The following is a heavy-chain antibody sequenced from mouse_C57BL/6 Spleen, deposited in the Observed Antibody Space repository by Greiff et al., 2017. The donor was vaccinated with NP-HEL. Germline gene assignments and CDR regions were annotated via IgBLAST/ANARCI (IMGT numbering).Heavy chain of an antibody. Sequence: QVQLQQSGAELARPGASVKLSCKASGYTFTSYGISWVKQRTGQGLEWIGEIYPRSGNTYYNEKFKGKAKLTADKSSSTAYMELRSLTSEDSAVYFCARSDGYYVYFDYWGQGTTLTVSS. J-gene: IGHJ2*01. V-gene: IGHV1-81*01. CDR1: GYTFTSYG. CDR3: ARSDGYYVYFDY. CDR2: IYPRSGNT. D-gene: IGHD2-3*01.